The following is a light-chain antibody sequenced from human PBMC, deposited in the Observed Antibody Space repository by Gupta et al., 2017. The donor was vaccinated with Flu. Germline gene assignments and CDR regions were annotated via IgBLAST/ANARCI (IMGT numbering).Light chain of an antibody. CDR1: ALPNQY. CDR3: QSADSTSTYYV. CDR2: KDT. Sequence: SYELTQPPSVSVSPGQTARITCSGDALPNQYAYWFQQKAGQAPTLLIFKDTERPSGVPERFSGSTSGSTVTLTISGVQPEDEADYCCQSADSTSTYYVFGSGTTVTVL. V-gene: IGLV3-25*03. J-gene: IGLJ1*01.